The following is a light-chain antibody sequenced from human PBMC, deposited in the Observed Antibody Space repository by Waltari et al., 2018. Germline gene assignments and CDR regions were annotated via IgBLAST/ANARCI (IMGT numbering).Light chain of an antibody. CDR3: FSYADGRSLV. J-gene: IGLJ2*01. Sequence: QSALTQPASVSGSPGQSIPISCTGSRPHLGSSSLAPRYQQHPDKAPKLLIYEGTERPSGISHRFSGSKSGNTASLTISTLQAEDEADYYCFSYADGRSLVFGGGTKLTVL. V-gene: IGLV2-23*01. CDR1: RPHLGSSSL. CDR2: EGT.